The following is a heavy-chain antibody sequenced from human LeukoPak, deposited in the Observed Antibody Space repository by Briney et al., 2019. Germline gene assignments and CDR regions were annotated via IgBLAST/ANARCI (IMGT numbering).Heavy chain of an antibody. D-gene: IGHD6-19*01. V-gene: IGHV1-69*13. CDR1: GGTFISYA. Sequence: ASVKVSCKASGGTFISYAISWVRQAPGQGLEWMGGIIPIFGTANYAQKFQGRVTITADESTSTAYMELSSLRSEDTAVYYCARDRTSGWYPYYFDYWGQGTLVTVSS. CDR3: ARDRTSGWYPYYFDY. CDR2: IIPIFGTA. J-gene: IGHJ4*02.